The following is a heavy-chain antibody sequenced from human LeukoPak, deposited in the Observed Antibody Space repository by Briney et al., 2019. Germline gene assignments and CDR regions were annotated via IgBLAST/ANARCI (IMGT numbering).Heavy chain of an antibody. J-gene: IGHJ4*02. Sequence: PGRSLRLSCAASGFTFSSYAMPWVRQAPGKGLEWVAVISYDGSNKYYADSVKGRFTISRDNSKNTLYLQMNSLRAEDTAVYYCARDSAVVAATLYYFDYWGQGTLVTVSS. V-gene: IGHV3-30-3*01. D-gene: IGHD2-15*01. CDR1: GFTFSSYA. CDR3: ARDSAVVAATLYYFDY. CDR2: ISYDGSNK.